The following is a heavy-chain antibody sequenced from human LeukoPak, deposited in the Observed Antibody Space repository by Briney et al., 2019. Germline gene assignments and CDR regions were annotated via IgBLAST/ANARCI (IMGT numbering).Heavy chain of an antibody. Sequence: GGSLRLSCAASGFSFVAYSMHWVRQAPGKGLEWVAVMSYDETKKHYADSVKGRFTVSRDNSKNTLYLEMDSLTDDDTAVYYCARDEEAGGLDVWGQGTTDTVSS. D-gene: IGHD3-10*01. CDR2: MSYDETKK. CDR1: GFSFVAYS. J-gene: IGHJ6*02. V-gene: IGHV3-30-3*01. CDR3: ARDEEAGGLDV.